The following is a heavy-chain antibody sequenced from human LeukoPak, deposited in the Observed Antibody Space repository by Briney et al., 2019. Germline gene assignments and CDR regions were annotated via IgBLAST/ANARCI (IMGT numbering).Heavy chain of an antibody. Sequence: ASVKVSCKASGYTFTSNYIHWVRQAPGQGLEWMGMIYPRDGSTSYAQKFQGRVTVTRDTSTSTVHMELSGLRSEDTAVYYCARDQEGFDYWGQGTLVSVSS. CDR1: GYTFTSNY. V-gene: IGHV1-46*01. CDR2: IYPRDGST. CDR3: ARDQEGFDY. J-gene: IGHJ4*02.